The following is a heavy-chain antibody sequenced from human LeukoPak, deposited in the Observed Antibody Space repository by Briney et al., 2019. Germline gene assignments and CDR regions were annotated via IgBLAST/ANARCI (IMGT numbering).Heavy chain of an antibody. D-gene: IGHD2-8*02. CDR3: ARAGFTGFQNWFDP. V-gene: IGHV3-11*05. Sequence: GGSLRLSCSASGFTFSDYYMNWIRQAPGKGLEWVSCISATSTYTNYADSVKGRFTISRDNAKNSVYLQINSLRAEDTAVYYCARAGFTGFQNWFDPWGQGTLVTVSS. CDR1: GFTFSDYY. CDR2: ISATSTYT. J-gene: IGHJ5*02.